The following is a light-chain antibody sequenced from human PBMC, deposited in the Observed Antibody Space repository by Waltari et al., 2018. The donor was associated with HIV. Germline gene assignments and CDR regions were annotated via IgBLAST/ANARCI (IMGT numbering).Light chain of an antibody. CDR3: HQCGTTPRT. Sequence: EIVVTQSPGTLSLSPGESATLSCRVSRSISSTFLVWYQQKPGQPPRLLTYSASTRAAGVPDRVRPGGSETDFTLTISGLEAEDSAVYYCHQCGTTPRTFGQGTRLEIK. V-gene: IGKV3-20*01. J-gene: IGKJ2*01. CDR1: RSISSTF. CDR2: SAS.